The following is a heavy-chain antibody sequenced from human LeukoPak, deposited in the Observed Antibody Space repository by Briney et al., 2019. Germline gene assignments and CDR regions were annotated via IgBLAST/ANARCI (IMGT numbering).Heavy chain of an antibody. CDR2: IYYSGST. CDR1: GGSVSSGTYY. CDR3: ARLRDEGYSYGSLDY. Sequence: SETLSLTCSVSGGSVSSGTYYWSWIRQPPGKGLEWIGYIYYSGSTNYNPSLKSRVTISVDTSRNQFSLKLNSLTAADTAVYYCARLRDEGYSYGSLDYWGQGTLVTVSS. D-gene: IGHD5-18*01. V-gene: IGHV4-61*01. J-gene: IGHJ4*02.